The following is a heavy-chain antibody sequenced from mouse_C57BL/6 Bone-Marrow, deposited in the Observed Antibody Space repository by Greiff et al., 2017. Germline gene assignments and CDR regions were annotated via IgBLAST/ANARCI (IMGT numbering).Heavy chain of an antibody. CDR3: TRDKGPAWFAY. D-gene: IGHD1-3*01. Sequence: EVHLVESGEGLVKPGGSLKLSCAASGFTFSSYAMSWVRQTPEKRLEWVAYISSGGDYIYYADTVKGRFTISRDNARNTLYLQISSLKSEDTAMYYCTRDKGPAWFAYWGQGTLVTVSA. V-gene: IGHV5-9-1*02. CDR1: GFTFSSYA. J-gene: IGHJ3*01. CDR2: ISSGGDYI.